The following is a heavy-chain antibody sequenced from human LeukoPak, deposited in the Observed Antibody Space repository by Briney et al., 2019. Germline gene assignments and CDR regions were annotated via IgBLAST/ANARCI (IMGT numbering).Heavy chain of an antibody. D-gene: IGHD4-11*01. V-gene: IGHV4-4*07. CDR2: IYTSGST. Sequence: PSETLSLTCTVSGGSISSHYWSWIRQPAGKGLEWIGRIYTSGSTNYNPSLKSRVTMSVDTSKNQFSLKLSSVTAADTAVFYCARDDYSNYGNWFDPWGQGTLVTVSS. CDR1: GGSISSHY. CDR3: ARDDYSNYGNWFDP. J-gene: IGHJ5*02.